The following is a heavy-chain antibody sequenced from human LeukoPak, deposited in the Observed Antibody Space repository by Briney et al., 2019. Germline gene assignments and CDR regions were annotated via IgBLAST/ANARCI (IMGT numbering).Heavy chain of an antibody. J-gene: IGHJ4*02. CDR3: AHRQMSTFDY. CDR1: GFSLTTGGVP. V-gene: IGHV2-5*01. CDR2: IYWNDGK. Sequence: SGPTLVNPTQTLTFTCTFSGFSLTTGGVPVAWIRQPPGKALEWLPVIYWNDGKRYSPSLMSRLRLTMHTSKNQVVLTMTNIYPAVPATYFCAHRQMSTFDYWGQGSLVSVSS. D-gene: IGHD5-24*01.